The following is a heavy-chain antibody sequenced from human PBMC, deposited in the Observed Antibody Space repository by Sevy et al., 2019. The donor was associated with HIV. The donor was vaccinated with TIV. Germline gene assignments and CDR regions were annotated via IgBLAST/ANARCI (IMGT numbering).Heavy chain of an antibody. CDR1: GYTFSSYG. D-gene: IGHD3-10*01. V-gene: IGHV1-18*01. CDR3: ARLSTARGKSNWFDP. J-gene: IGHJ5*02. CDR2: IGAYNGNR. Sequence: ASVKVSCKASGYTFSSYGISCVRQAPGQGLEWMGWIGAYNGNRKYAQNLQDRVTMTTDTSTSTAYMELRSLRSDDTAVYFCARLSTARGKSNWFDPWGQGTLVTVSS.